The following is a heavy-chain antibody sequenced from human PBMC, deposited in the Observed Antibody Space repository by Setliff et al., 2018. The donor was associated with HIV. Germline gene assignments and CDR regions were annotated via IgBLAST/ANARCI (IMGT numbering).Heavy chain of an antibody. CDR1: GFTFSSYA. Sequence: PGGSLRLSCAASGFTFSSYAMSWVRQAPGKGLEWIPYISTSGSTIYYADSVKGRFTISRDNTKKALYLQMNSLRAEDTAVYYCARAQPFDPWGQGTLVTVSS. V-gene: IGHV3-48*03. J-gene: IGHJ5*02. CDR2: ISTSGSTI. D-gene: IGHD6-13*01. CDR3: ARAQPFDP.